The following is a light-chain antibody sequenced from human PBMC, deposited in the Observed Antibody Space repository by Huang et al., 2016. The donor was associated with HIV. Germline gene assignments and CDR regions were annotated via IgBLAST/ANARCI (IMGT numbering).Light chain of an antibody. CDR3: QQYNSYSVT. CDR1: QSISSW. V-gene: IGKV1-5*03. Sequence: DIQMTQSPSTLSASVGDRVTITCRASQSISSWLAWYQQKPGKAPKLLIYKASSLESGGPSRFSGSGSGTEFTLTISSLQPDDFATYYCQQYNSYSVTFGQGTKVEIK. CDR2: KAS. J-gene: IGKJ1*01.